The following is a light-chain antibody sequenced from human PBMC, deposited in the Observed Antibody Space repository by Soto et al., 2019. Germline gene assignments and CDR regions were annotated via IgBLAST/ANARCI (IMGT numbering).Light chain of an antibody. V-gene: IGLV2-8*01. Sequence: QSALTQPRSASGSPGQSVTISCTGTGSDVGAYNFVSWYQHHPCKAPQALIYEVYKRPSGVPDRFSGSKSGNTASLTVSGLQTEDQADYYCSSYAGSNNLVVFGGGTKVTVL. CDR1: GSDVGAYNF. CDR2: EVY. CDR3: SSYAGSNNLVV. J-gene: IGLJ2*01.